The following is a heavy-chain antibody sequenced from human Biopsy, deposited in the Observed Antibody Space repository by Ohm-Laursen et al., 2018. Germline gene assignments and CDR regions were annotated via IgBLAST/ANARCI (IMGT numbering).Heavy chain of an antibody. D-gene: IGHD5-24*01. J-gene: IGHJ2*01. V-gene: IGHV4-59*12. CDR1: GGSINSYY. CDR2: IYFTGRT. CDR3: ASAGYNPDWNFDL. Sequence: TLSLTCAVSGGSINSYYWSWIRQPPGKALEWIGYIYFTGRTSYNPSLKSRVTISVNTSKKQFSLRLSSVTAADTAVYYCASAGYNPDWNFDLWGRGTRVTVSS.